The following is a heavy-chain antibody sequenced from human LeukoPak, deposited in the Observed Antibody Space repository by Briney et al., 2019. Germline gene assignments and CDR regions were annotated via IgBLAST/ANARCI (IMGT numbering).Heavy chain of an antibody. V-gene: IGHV4-31*03. Sequence: SETLSLTCTVSGDSISSGGYYWNWIRQHPGKGLEWIGFIYYSGSTYHNPSLKSRVSISVDTSKKQFSLKLSSVTAADTAVYYCARARDIVVSSNIYYFDYWGQGTPATVSS. CDR2: IYYSGST. D-gene: IGHD2-2*01. J-gene: IGHJ4*02. CDR3: ARARDIVVSSNIYYFDY. CDR1: GDSISSGGYY.